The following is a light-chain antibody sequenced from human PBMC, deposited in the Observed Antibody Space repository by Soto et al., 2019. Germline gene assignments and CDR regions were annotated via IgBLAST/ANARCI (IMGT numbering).Light chain of an antibody. CDR3: QSYDSSLSGSHVV. CDR2: VNS. V-gene: IGLV1-40*01. Sequence: QSVLTQPPSVSGAPGRRVTISCTGCRSNIGAGYDGPWYQQLPGPPPKLLIYVNSNRPSGVPDGFSGSKSGTSASLAITGLQAEDEADYYCQSYDSSLSGSHVVFGGGTKLTVL. J-gene: IGLJ2*01. CDR1: RSNIGAGYD.